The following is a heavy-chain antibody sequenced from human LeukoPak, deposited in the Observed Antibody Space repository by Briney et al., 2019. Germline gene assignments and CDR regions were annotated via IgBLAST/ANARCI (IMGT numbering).Heavy chain of an antibody. CDR2: ISAYNGNT. V-gene: IGHV1-18*04. Sequence: VASVKVSCKASGYTFTGYYVHWVRQAPGQGLEWMGWISAYNGNTNYAQKLQGRVTMTTDTSTSTAYMELRSLRSDDTAVYYCARVLRGVIDYWGQGTLVTVSS. CDR3: ARVLRGVIDY. D-gene: IGHD3-10*01. CDR1: GYTFTGYY. J-gene: IGHJ4*02.